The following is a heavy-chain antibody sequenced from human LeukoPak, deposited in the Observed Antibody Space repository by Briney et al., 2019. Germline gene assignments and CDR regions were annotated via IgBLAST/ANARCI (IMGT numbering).Heavy chain of an antibody. CDR3: ARDSYGDYYFDY. CDR2: ISSDGNNK. J-gene: IGHJ4*02. Sequence: GGSLRLSCAASGFTFSCYAVHWVRQAPGKGLEWVALISSDGNNKYYTDSVKGRFTISRDNYKNKLFLQMNSLRAEDTAVYFCARDSYGDYYFDYWGQGTLVTVSS. D-gene: IGHD4-17*01. CDR1: GFTFSCYA. V-gene: IGHV3-30*04.